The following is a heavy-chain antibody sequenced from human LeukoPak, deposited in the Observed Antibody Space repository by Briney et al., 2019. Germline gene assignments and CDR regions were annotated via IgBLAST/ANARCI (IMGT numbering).Heavy chain of an antibody. CDR3: AILTNGLVHSGAFDI. CDR2: ISWNSGSI. Sequence: TGGSLRLSCAASGFTFDDYAMHWVRQAPGKGLEWVSGISWNSGSIGYADSVKGRFTISRDNSKNTLYLQMNSLRAEDTAVYYCAILTNGLVHSGAFDIWGQGTMVTVSS. D-gene: IGHD2-8*01. J-gene: IGHJ3*02. V-gene: IGHV3-9*01. CDR1: GFTFDDYA.